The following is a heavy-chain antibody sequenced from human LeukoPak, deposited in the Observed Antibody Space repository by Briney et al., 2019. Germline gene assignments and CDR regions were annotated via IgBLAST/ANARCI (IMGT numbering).Heavy chain of an antibody. CDR3: AKTITFLGVFSNYWYFDL. J-gene: IGHJ2*01. CDR1: GFTFSSYA. CDR2: ISGSGGST. V-gene: IGHV3-23*01. Sequence: GGSLRLSCAASGFTFSSYAMSWVRQAPGKGLEWVSAISGSGGSTYYADSVKGRFTISRDNSKNTLYLQMNSLRAEDTAVYYCAKTITFLGVFSNYWYFDLWGRGTLVTVPS. D-gene: IGHD3-3*01.